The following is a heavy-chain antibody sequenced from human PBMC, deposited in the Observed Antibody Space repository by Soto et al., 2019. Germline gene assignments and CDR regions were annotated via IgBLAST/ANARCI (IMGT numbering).Heavy chain of an antibody. Sequence: QVQLVESGGGVVQPGRSLRLSCAASGFTFSNYIMHWVRQAPGKGLEWVAIILHDGNNKYYADSVKGRFPISRDNSKNPLYLQMNSLRTEDTAIYYCARDDEGGSYCDLGYWGQGTLVTVSS. CDR2: ILHDGNNK. J-gene: IGHJ4*02. D-gene: IGHD3-10*01. CDR3: ARDDEGGSYCDLGY. V-gene: IGHV3-30-3*01. CDR1: GFTFSNYI.